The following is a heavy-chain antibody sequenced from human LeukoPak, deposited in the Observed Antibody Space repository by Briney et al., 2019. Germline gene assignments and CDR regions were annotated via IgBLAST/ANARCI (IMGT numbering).Heavy chain of an antibody. CDR2: SKNKANAYST. D-gene: IGHD3-9*01. CDR1: GFTFSDHY. CDR3: SRIFYYGSTGYYPDH. J-gene: IGHJ4*02. V-gene: IGHV3-72*01. Sequence: GGSLRLSCAVSGFTFSDHYMDWVRQAPGKGLEWVGRSKNKANAYSTVYAASVKGRFTFSRDDRKNSLYLQMDSLKDEDTAVYYCSRIFYYGSTGYYPDHWGQGTLVTVSS.